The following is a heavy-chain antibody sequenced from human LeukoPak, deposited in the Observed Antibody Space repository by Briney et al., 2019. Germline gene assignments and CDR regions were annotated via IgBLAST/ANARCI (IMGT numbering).Heavy chain of an antibody. J-gene: IGHJ4*02. CDR3: AAEARSWYLGEYYFDY. D-gene: IGHD6-13*01. CDR1: GFTFSTYA. Sequence: GGSLRLSCAASGFTFSTYAMNWVRQAPGKGLEWVAIIIASGSPTYYADSVKGRFTISRDNSKNTLYLQMNSLRVEDTAVYYCAAEARSWYLGEYYFDYWGQGTLVTVSS. V-gene: IGHV3-23*01. CDR2: IIASGSPT.